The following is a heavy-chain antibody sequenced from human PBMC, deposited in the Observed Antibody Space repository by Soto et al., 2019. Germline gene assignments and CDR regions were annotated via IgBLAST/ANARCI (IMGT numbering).Heavy chain of an antibody. J-gene: IGHJ5*02. CDR3: PITDYDFRSGYSLGGWFDP. Sequence: QVQLVQSGAEVKKPGSSVKVSCKASGGTFSSYAISWVRQAPGQGLEWMGGIIPIFGTANYAQKFQGRVTITEDKATSTAYIELSTLRYEDKAVYYWPITDYDFRSGYSLGGWFDPWGQGTLVTVSS. D-gene: IGHD3-3*01. V-gene: IGHV1-69*06. CDR1: GGTFSSYA. CDR2: IIPIFGTA.